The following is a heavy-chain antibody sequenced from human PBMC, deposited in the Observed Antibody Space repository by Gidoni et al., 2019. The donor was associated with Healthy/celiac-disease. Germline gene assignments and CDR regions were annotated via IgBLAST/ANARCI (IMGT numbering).Heavy chain of an antibody. Sequence: QVQLQESVPGLLKPSATLSLTCTVSGCSIRSYYWSWIRQPAGKGLEWIGRIYTSGSTNYNPHLKSRVTMSVETSKNQFSLKLSSVTAADTAVYYCARVAGDSGPDEYYFDYWGQGTLVTVSS. D-gene: IGHD5-12*01. CDR3: ARVAGDSGPDEYYFDY. V-gene: IGHV4-4*07. CDR2: IYTSGST. J-gene: IGHJ4*02. CDR1: GCSIRSYY.